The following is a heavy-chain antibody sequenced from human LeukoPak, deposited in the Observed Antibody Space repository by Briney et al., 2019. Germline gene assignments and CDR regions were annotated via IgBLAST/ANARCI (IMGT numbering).Heavy chain of an antibody. J-gene: IGHJ5*02. D-gene: IGHD2-15*01. CDR3: AREASLYCSGNDCYWAFDR. CDR1: GFTFSSYS. Sequence: GGSLRLSCAASGFTFSSYSMNWVRQAPGEGLEWVSSISSSSSYIYYADSVKGRFTISRDNAKNSLYLQINSLRAEDTAVYYCAREASLYCSGNDCYWAFDRWGQGTLVTVSS. CDR2: ISSSSSYI. V-gene: IGHV3-21*01.